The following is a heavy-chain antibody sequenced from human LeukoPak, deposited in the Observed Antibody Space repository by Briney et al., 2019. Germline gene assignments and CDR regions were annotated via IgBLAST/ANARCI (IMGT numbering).Heavy chain of an antibody. CDR2: IKSKTDGGTT. CDR1: GFTFSNAW. V-gene: IGHV3-15*01. Sequence: GGSLRLSCAASGFTFSNAWMSWVRQAPGKGLEWVGRIKSKTDGGTTDYAAPVKGRFTISRDDSKNTLYLQMNSLKTEDTAVYYCTTEEVMVRGVINSDYWGQGTLVTVSS. J-gene: IGHJ4*02. CDR3: TTEEVMVRGVINSDY. D-gene: IGHD3-10*01.